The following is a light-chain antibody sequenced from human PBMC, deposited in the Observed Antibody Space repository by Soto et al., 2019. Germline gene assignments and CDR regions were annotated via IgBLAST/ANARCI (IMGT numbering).Light chain of an antibody. J-gene: IGKJ4*01. CDR1: QGISSF. V-gene: IGKV1-27*01. Sequence: DVQITQSPSYLSASLADRFTITCLASQGISSFLAWYQQLPGKVPKLLIYSASTLQSGVPSRFSGSGSGTDFTLTISSLQPEDVAIYYCQKYNSGPLTFGGGTKVDNK. CDR2: SAS. CDR3: QKYNSGPLT.